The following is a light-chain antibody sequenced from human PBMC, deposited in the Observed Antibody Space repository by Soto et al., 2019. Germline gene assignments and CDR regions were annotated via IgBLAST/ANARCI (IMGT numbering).Light chain of an antibody. CDR1: QSLSGGY. CDR3: QQNGSLPIT. J-gene: IGKJ5*01. Sequence: EIVLTQSPGTLSLSPGERATLSCTASQSLSGGYLAWFQQKPGQTPRLLIYSASNRATSIPDRFSGSGSGTDFTLTISRLEPEDFVVYYCQQNGSLPITFGQGTRLEIK. CDR2: SAS. V-gene: IGKV3-20*01.